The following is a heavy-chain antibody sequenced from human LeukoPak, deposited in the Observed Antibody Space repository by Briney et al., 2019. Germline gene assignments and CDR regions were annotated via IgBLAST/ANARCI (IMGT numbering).Heavy chain of an antibody. Sequence: PGGSLRLFCAASGIAFRSHGMHWVRQAPGKGLEWMAMISYDGSERSFIDSMKGRLTISRDNSKHTVDLVMSSLRAEDTGVYYCVEGADSVTSINWLDSWARGTLVTVS. V-gene: IGHV3-30*18. CDR3: VEGADSVTSINWLDS. CDR1: GIAFRSHG. J-gene: IGHJ5*01. CDR2: ISYDGSER. D-gene: IGHD2/OR15-2a*01.